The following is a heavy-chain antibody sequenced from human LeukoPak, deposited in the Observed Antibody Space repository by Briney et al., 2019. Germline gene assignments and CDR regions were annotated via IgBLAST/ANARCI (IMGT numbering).Heavy chain of an antibody. Sequence: GGSLRLSCAASGFTFSSYWMSWARQAPGKGLEWVAVISYDGIHKYYADSVKGRFTISRDNSKNSLYLQMNSPRTEDTALYYCAKDRAIFGVKDYYFDYWGQGTLVTVSP. V-gene: IGHV3-30*18. CDR1: GFTFSSYW. CDR3: AKDRAIFGVKDYYFDY. D-gene: IGHD3-3*01. CDR2: ISYDGIHK. J-gene: IGHJ4*02.